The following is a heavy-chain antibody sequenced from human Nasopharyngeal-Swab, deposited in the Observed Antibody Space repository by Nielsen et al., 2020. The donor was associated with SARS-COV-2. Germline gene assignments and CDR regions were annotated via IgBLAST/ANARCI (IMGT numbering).Heavy chain of an antibody. CDR3: AASQWGEYFAY. D-gene: IGHD3-16*01. CDR1: GSTLTEIS. V-gene: IGHV1-24*01. J-gene: IGHJ4*02. CDR2: FDPEDGET. Sequence: ASVKVSCKVSGSTLTEISMHWVRQAHGRGLEWMGGFDPEDGETIYAQKFQGRVTMTEDTSIDTAYMELRSLRSEDTAVYYCAASQWGEYFAYWGQGTLVSVSS.